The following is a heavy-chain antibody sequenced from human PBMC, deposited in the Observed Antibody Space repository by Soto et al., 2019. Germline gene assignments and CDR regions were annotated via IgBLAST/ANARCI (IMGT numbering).Heavy chain of an antibody. V-gene: IGHV3-23*01. CDR2: IGGSGATT. CDR1: GFTFDNYA. D-gene: IGHD5-12*01. Sequence: EVQLLESGGGLVQPGGSLRLSCAASGFTFDNYAMSWVRQAPGKGLEWVSGIGGSGATTYYAHSVQGRFTISRDNSKNTLYLQMNSLRAEDTAVYYCAKDRLSSPCTWFDSWGQGTLVTVSS. CDR3: AKDRLSSPCTWFDS. J-gene: IGHJ5*01.